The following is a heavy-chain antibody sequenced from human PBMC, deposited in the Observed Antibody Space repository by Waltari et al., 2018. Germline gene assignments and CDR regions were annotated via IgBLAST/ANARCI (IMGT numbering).Heavy chain of an antibody. V-gene: IGHV4-39*01. CDR2: IYYSGST. CDR3: ARHWKRSGYRFDP. J-gene: IGHJ5*02. D-gene: IGHD5-12*01. Sequence: QLRLQESGPGLVKPSETLSLTCTVSGGSISSGGYYWGWIRQSPGKGLEWIGSIYYSGSTHYNPTLESRVTISEDTSKNQFSLKVSSVTAADTAVYYCARHWKRSGYRFDPWGQGTLVTVSS. CDR1: GGSISSGGYY.